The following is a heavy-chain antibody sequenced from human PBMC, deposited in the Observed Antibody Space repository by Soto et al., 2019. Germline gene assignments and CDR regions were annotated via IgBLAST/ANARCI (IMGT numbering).Heavy chain of an antibody. CDR3: AKIFILNTDMDV. CDR1: GFTFSSYA. D-gene: IGHD3-9*01. CDR2: ISGSGGST. Sequence: PGGSLRLSCAASGFTFSSYAMSWVRQAPGKGLEWVSAISGSGGSTYYADSVKGRFTISRDNSKNTLYLQMNSLRAEETAVYYCAKIFILNTDMDVWGQGTKVTVSS. J-gene: IGHJ6*02. V-gene: IGHV3-23*01.